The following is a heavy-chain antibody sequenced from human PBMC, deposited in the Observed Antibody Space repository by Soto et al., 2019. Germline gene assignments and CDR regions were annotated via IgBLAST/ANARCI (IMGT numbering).Heavy chain of an antibody. CDR3: ARDKNRYYYGSGSYYNANNWFDS. CDR1: GGTFSSYT. D-gene: IGHD3-10*01. J-gene: IGHJ5*01. CDR2: IIPILGIA. V-gene: IGHV1-69*04. Sequence: SVKVSCKASGGTFSSYTISWVRQAPGQGLEWMGRIIPILGIANYAQKFQGRVTITADKSTSTAYMELSSLRSEDTAVYYCARDKNRYYYGSGSYYNANNWFDSWGQGTLVTVSS.